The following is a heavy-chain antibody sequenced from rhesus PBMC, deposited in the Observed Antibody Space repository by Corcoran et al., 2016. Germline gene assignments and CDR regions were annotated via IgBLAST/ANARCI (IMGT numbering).Heavy chain of an antibody. CDR2: ISNGGGST. V-gene: IGHV3S5*01. CDR1: GFTFSSYG. D-gene: IGHD6-13*01. CDR3: AKLYSSWDWYFDL. J-gene: IGHJ2*01. Sequence: EVQLVESGGGLVQPGGSLRLSCAASGFTFSSYGMSWVRQAPGTGLEWVSYISNGGGSTYYADSVKGRFTISRDNSKTPLSLQMNSLRAEDTAVYYCAKLYSSWDWYFDLWGPGTPITISS.